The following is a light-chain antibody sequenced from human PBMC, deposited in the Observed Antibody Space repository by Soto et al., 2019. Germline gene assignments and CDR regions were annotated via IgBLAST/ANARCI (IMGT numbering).Light chain of an antibody. Sequence: EIVLTQSPGTLSLSPGERGTLSCRASQSVNSNYLAWYQQKPGQAPRLLIYGASNRATGIPDRFSGSGSGTDFTLTISRLEPEDFAVYYCQQYGSWTFGQGTKVEIK. CDR2: GAS. CDR1: QSVNSNY. V-gene: IGKV3-20*01. J-gene: IGKJ1*01. CDR3: QQYGSWT.